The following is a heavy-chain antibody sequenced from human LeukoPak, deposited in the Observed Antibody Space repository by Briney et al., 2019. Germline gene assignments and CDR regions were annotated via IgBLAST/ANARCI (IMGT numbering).Heavy chain of an antibody. CDR3: AKLPWRDGYNSGGRKSPHDL. CDR2: IRYDGSIK. Sequence: GGSLRLSCAASGFTFSSYGMHWIRQAPGKGLEWVAFIRYDGSIKYYADSVKGRFTISRDNSKNTLYLRMNSLRAEDTAVYYCAKLPWRDGYNSGGRKSPHDLWGRGTLVTVSS. D-gene: IGHD5-24*01. CDR1: GFTFSSYG. V-gene: IGHV3-30*02. J-gene: IGHJ2*01.